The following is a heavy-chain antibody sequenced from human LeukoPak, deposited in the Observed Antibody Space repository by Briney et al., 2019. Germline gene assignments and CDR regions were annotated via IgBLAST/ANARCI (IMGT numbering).Heavy chain of an antibody. CDR3: ARDNSVGDNAWWFDP. V-gene: IGHV1-46*01. CDR2: INPTGGST. J-gene: IGHJ5*02. CDR1: GHTFTSYY. Sequence: WASVKVSCKASGHTFTSYYMHWVRQAPGQGLEWMGLINPTGGSTGYAQKFQGRVTMTRDMSTSTDYMELSSLRSEDTAIYYCARDNSVGDNAWWFDPWGQGTLVTVSS. D-gene: IGHD1-26*01.